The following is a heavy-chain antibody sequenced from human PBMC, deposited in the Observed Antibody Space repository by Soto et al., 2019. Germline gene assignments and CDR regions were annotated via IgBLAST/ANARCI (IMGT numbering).Heavy chain of an antibody. J-gene: IGHJ6*02. Sequence: PSETLSLTCTIYGGSFSCYYWTWIRQPPGKGLEWIGEINHSGTTNYSPSLKRRVSISVDMSKDKFSLNLSSVTAADTAVYYCASGKTRTARPSLRYYYYGLDVWGQGTTVTVSS. CDR1: GGSFSCYY. V-gene: IGHV4-34*01. D-gene: IGHD6-6*01. CDR2: INHSGTT. CDR3: ASGKTRTARPSLRYYYYGLDV.